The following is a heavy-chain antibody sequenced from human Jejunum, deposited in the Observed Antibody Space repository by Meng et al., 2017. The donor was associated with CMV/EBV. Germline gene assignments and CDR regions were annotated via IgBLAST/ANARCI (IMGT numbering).Heavy chain of an antibody. CDR1: GYTFNPYG. Sequence: VQLVQSGAEVKKPVALVKVSCKASGYTFNPYGISWVRQAPGQGLEWMGWISTYNGDTNYAQNLQGRVTMTTDTSTNTVYMELRSLRSDDTAVYYCGRGSYFDYWGQGTLVTVSS. D-gene: IGHD3-10*01. CDR3: GRGSYFDY. CDR2: ISTYNGDT. J-gene: IGHJ4*02. V-gene: IGHV1-18*01.